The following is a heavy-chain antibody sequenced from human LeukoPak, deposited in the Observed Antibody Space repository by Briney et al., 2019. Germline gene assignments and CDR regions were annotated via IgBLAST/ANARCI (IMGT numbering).Heavy chain of an antibody. CDR2: INHSGST. J-gene: IGHJ4*02. CDR1: GGSFSGYY. Sequence: PSETLSLTCAVYGGSFSGYYWSWIRQPPGKGLEWIGEINHSGSTNNNPSLKSRVTISVDTSKNQFSLKLSSVTAADTAVYYCARVPRYYYDSEDYWGQGTLVTVSS. V-gene: IGHV4-34*01. CDR3: ARVPRYYYDSEDY. D-gene: IGHD3-22*01.